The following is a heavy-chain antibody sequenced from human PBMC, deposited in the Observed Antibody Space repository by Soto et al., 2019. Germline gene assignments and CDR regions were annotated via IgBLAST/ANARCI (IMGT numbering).Heavy chain of an antibody. CDR3: ARDRADTAQKSSSWFDP. V-gene: IGHV4-31*03. D-gene: IGHD6-13*01. J-gene: IGHJ5*02. Sequence: SETLSLTCTVSGGSIGSGGDYWSWIRQHPGKGLEWIGYIYYSGSTYYNPSLKSRVTISVDTSKNQFSLKLSSVTAADTAVYYCARDRADTAQKSSSWFDPWGQGTLVTVSS. CDR2: IYYSGST. CDR1: GGSIGSGGDY.